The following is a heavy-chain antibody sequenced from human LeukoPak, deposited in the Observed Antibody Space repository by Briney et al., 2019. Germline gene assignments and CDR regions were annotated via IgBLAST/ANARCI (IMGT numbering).Heavy chain of an antibody. CDR2: ISSSGST. Sequence: SETLSLTCTVSGDSLSSGRYYWSWTRQHPGKGLEWIAYISSSGSTYYNPSLKSRVTISGDTSKSQFSLKLTSVTAADTAVYYCARGEDKVVSGYYFEKWGQGTLVTVSS. V-gene: IGHV4-31*03. CDR3: ARGEDKVVSGYYFEK. CDR1: GDSLSSGRYY. D-gene: IGHD2-8*02. J-gene: IGHJ4*02.